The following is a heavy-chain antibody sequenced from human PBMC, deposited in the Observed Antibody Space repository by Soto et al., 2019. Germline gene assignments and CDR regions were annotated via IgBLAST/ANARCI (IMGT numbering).Heavy chain of an antibody. V-gene: IGHV3-74*01. D-gene: IGHD6-13*01. CDR2: INSDGSST. CDR1: GGTFSSYW. CDR3: ARTSLGVPAVTREGD. J-gene: IGHJ4*02. Sequence: EVQLVQSGGGLVQPGGSLRLSCAASGGTFSSYWMHWVRQAPGKGLVWVARINSDGSSTSYADSVKGRFTISRDKAKNTVYLQMSSLRAEDTAVYYCARTSLGVPAVTREGDWCQGTLVTVSS.